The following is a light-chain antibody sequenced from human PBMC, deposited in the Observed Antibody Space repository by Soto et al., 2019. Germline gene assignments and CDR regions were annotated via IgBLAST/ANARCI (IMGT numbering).Light chain of an antibody. Sequence: QSVLTQPASVSESPGQSITISCTGTSNDIGGYNYVSWYQHHPGKAPKLMIYEVSNRPSGVSHRFSGSKSGNTASLTISGLQGEDEADYYCSAYTVSRTYVFGTGTKLTVL. V-gene: IGLV2-14*01. CDR1: SNDIGGYNY. CDR3: SAYTVSRTYV. J-gene: IGLJ1*01. CDR2: EVS.